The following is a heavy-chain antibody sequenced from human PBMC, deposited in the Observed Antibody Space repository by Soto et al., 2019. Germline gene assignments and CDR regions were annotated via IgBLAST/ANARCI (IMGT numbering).Heavy chain of an antibody. CDR1: GDRLSNVC. D-gene: IGHD1-1*01. Sequence: SVKVPCKVSGDRLSNVCMRWVRQAPGEGDEWIGGYIPEDGDTIYAQKFQGRVTMTEDTSTDTAYMELSGLKTDDTAVSFCAKSRGNDGQPEGMLYYWGQGTLVTFSS. V-gene: IGHV1-24*01. CDR2: YIPEDGDT. J-gene: IGHJ4*02. CDR3: AKSRGNDGQPEGMLYY.